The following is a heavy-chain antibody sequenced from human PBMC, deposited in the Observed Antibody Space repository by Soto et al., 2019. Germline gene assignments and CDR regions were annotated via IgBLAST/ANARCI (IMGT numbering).Heavy chain of an antibody. CDR2: INPNSGGT. J-gene: IGHJ4*02. V-gene: IGHV1-2*02. Sequence: GASVKVSCKASGYTFTGYYMHWVRQAPGQGLEWMGWINPNSGGTNYAQKFQGRVTMTRDTSISTAYMELNSLRAEDTAVYYCARDFSTTAPFDYWGQGTLVTVSS. CDR3: ARDFSTTAPFDY. D-gene: IGHD4-17*01. CDR1: GYTFTGYY.